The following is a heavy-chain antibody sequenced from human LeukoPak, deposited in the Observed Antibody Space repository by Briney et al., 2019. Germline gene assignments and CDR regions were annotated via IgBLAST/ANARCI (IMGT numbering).Heavy chain of an antibody. CDR1: GFTFDDYA. Sequence: PGGSLRLSCAASGFTFDDYAMHWVRQAPGKGLEWVSGISWNSGSIGYADSVKGRFTISRDNAKNTLYLQMTSLRAEDTAVYYCAKGRGSWYRDFDYWGQGTLVTVSS. D-gene: IGHD6-13*01. CDR3: AKGRGSWYRDFDY. CDR2: ISWNSGSI. J-gene: IGHJ4*02. V-gene: IGHV3-9*01.